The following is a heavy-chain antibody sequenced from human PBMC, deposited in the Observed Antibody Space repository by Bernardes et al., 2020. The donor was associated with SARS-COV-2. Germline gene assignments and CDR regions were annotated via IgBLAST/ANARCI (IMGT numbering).Heavy chain of an antibody. Sequence: SETLSLTCTVSGGSISSYYWSWIWQPPGQGLEWIWYIYYSGSTNHNPTLKRRVTISVDTSKYQFSLRLSFVTAAGTAVYCCARQDIGAIFGVVITPAGMDVWGQGTTVTVSS. D-gene: IGHD3-3*01. CDR1: GGSISSYY. CDR2: IYYSGST. CDR3: ARQDIGAIFGVVITPAGMDV. V-gene: IGHV4-59*08. J-gene: IGHJ6*02.